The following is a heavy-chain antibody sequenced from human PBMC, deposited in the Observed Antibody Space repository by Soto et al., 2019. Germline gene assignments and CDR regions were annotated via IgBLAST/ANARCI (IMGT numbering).Heavy chain of an antibody. CDR3: ARETGYSSTWTNWFDP. V-gene: IGHV3-21*01. CDR1: GFTFSTYT. CDR2: ISSGGDYS. J-gene: IGHJ5*02. Sequence: PGGSLRLSCAASGFTFSTYTMNWVRQAPGKGLEWVSSISSGGDYSYYADSMKGRFTISRDNAKNSLYLQLTSLRAEDTAVYYCARETGYSSTWTNWFDPWGQGTLVTVSS. D-gene: IGHD6-13*01.